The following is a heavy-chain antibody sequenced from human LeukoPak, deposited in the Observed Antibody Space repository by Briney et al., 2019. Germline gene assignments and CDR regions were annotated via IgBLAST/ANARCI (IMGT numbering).Heavy chain of an antibody. D-gene: IGHD3-3*01. J-gene: IGHJ5*02. V-gene: IGHV1-46*01. Sequence: KFQGRVTVTRDTSTSTVYMELSSLRSEDTAVYYCARDIRDYDFYNWFDPWGQGTLVTVSS. CDR3: ARDIRDYDFYNWFDP.